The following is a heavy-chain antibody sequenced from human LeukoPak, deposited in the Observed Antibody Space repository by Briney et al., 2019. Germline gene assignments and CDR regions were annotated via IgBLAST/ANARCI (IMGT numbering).Heavy chain of an antibody. V-gene: IGHV1-69*01. Sequence: VASVKVSCKASGGTFSSYAISWVRQAPGQGFEWMGGIIPIFGTANYAQKFQGRVTITADESTSTAYMELSSLRSEDTAVYYCARDGNCSGGSCSGLFDYWGQGTLVTVSS. CDR2: IIPIFGTA. J-gene: IGHJ4*02. CDR1: GGTFSSYA. CDR3: ARDGNCSGGSCSGLFDY. D-gene: IGHD2-15*01.